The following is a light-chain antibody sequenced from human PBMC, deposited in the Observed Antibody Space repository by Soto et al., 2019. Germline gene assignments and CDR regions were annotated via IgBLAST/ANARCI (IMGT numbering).Light chain of an antibody. CDR1: SSDVGGYNY. CDR3: SSYAGSDNPVV. Sequence: QSAPTQPPSASGSPGQSVTISCTGTSSDVGGYNYVSWYQQHPGKAPKLIVYEVNKRPSGVPERFSGSKSGNTASLTVSGLQAEDEADYCCSSYAGSDNPVVFGGGTKLTVL. V-gene: IGLV2-8*01. J-gene: IGLJ3*02. CDR2: EVN.